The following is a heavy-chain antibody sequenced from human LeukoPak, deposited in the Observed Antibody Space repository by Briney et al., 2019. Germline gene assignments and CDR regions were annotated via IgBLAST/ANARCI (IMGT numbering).Heavy chain of an antibody. CDR2: INPSGGST. J-gene: IGHJ4*02. V-gene: IGHV1-46*01. CDR1: GYTFTSYN. CDR3: ARSSPNLYNDYYFDY. Sequence: GASVYLSCKVSGYTFTSYNIDWVRQAPGQGLEWIGIINPSGGSTSYAQKFHGRVTMTRDTSTSTVYMELSSLRSEDTAVYYCARSSPNLYNDYYFDYNWRGNLVPVSS. D-gene: IGHD3-16*01.